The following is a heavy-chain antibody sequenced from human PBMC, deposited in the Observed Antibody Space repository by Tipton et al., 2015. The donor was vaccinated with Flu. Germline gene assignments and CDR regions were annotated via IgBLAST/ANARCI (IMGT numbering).Heavy chain of an antibody. Sequence: LTCTVSSGSIDTYYWSCIRQPPGKGLEWIGYISYSGSTNYNSSLQSRVTISVDTSKNQFSLTLNSVTAADTAVYYCAREWYGETTYWYFDIWGRGILVTVSS. J-gene: IGHJ2*01. CDR1: SGSIDTYY. CDR3: AREWYGETTYWYFDI. D-gene: IGHD3-10*01. CDR2: ISYSGST. V-gene: IGHV4-59*01.